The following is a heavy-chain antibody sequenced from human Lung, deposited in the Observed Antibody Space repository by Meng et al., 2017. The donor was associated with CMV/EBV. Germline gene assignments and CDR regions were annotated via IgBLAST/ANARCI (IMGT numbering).Heavy chain of an antibody. D-gene: IGHD3-3*01. V-gene: IGHV4-59*01. CDR2: IYYSGSA. Sequence: SETLSLXXTISGGSISSYYWSWIRQPPGKGLEWIGNIYYSGSANYNPSLKSPVTMSVDTSKNQFSLKLSSVTAADTAVYYCTRETGETFWSGSHDSWGQGTXVTVYS. CDR1: GGSISSYY. J-gene: IGHJ4*02. CDR3: TRETGETFWSGSHDS.